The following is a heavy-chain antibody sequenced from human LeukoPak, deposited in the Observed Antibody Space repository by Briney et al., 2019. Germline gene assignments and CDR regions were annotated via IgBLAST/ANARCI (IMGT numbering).Heavy chain of an antibody. J-gene: IGHJ4*02. CDR2: IYHSGST. CDR1: GGSISSSSW. D-gene: IGHD6-6*01. V-gene: IGHV4-4*02. Sequence: PSGTLSLTCAVSGGSISSSSWWSWVRQPPGKGLEWIGEIYHSGSTNYNPSLKSRVTISVDKSKNQFSLKLSSVTAADTAVYYCARDLEYSSSSYYFDYWGQGTLVTVSS. CDR3: ARDLEYSSSSYYFDY.